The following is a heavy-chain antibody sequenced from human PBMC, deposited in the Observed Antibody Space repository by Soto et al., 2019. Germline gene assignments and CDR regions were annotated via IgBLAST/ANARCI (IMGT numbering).Heavy chain of an antibody. CDR2: INAGNGNT. Sequence: QVQLVQSGAEEKKPRASVKVSCKASGYTFTNYAMHWVRQAPGQRLEWMGWINAGNGNTKYSQKFQGRVIITRDTSASTAYMELSSLRSEDTAVYYCARVSGYYLPDYWGQGTLVTVSS. CDR1: GYTFTNYA. CDR3: ARVSGYYLPDY. V-gene: IGHV1-3*05. J-gene: IGHJ4*02. D-gene: IGHD5-12*01.